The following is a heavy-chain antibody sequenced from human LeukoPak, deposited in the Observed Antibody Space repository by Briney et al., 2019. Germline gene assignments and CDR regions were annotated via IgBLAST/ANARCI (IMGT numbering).Heavy chain of an antibody. D-gene: IGHD3-16*01. J-gene: IGHJ4*02. CDR1: GFTFSNYG. Sequence: GGSLRLSCAASGFTFSNYGMNWVRQAPGKGLEWVSVISGSGGTTYYADPVKGRFTISRDNSKNTLYLQMNSLRAEDTAVYYCAKSGITFGGPFDYWGQGTLVTVSS. CDR2: ISGSGGTT. V-gene: IGHV3-23*01. CDR3: AKSGITFGGPFDY.